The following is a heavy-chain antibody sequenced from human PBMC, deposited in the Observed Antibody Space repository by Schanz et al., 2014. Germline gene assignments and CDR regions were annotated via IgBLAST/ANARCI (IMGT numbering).Heavy chain of an antibody. J-gene: IGHJ6*02. CDR3: ATIGVNDYWRFGLDL. Sequence: QLQLVQSGPEVAEPGSSVKVSCKASGGTFTSYAFSWVRQAPGQGLEWMGRIIPIVDITNYAQKFLGRVTITADKSTSTAYMELKSLRSADTAVYYCATIGVNDYWRFGLDLWGQGTTVTVSS. D-gene: IGHD3-16*01. CDR1: GGTFTSYA. CDR2: IIPIVDIT. V-gene: IGHV1-69*04.